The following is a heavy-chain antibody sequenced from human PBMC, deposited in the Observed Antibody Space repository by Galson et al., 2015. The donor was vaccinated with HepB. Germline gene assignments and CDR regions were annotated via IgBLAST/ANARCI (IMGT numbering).Heavy chain of an antibody. J-gene: IGHJ4*02. CDR3: VRDRTYKGGNFFDF. CDR2: IRYDEYEY. V-gene: IGHV3-7*03. Sequence: SLRLSCAASGFSFSDYWMRWIRQAPRKRPEWMANIRYDEYEYYYADFVKGRFTISRDNARNSVFLQMSSLRRDDTAIYYCVRDRTYKGGNFFDFWGQGALVTVSS. D-gene: IGHD3-10*01. CDR1: GFSFSDYW.